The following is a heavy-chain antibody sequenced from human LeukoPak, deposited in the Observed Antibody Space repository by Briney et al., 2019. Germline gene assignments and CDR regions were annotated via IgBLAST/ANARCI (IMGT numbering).Heavy chain of an antibody. V-gene: IGHV3-30-3*01. D-gene: IGHD3-22*01. CDR1: GFTFNSYN. CDR2: MSYDGSIE. Sequence: PGGSLRLSCAASGFTFNSYNMHWVRQAPGKGLEWVAVMSYDGSIEYYADSVKGRFTISRDNSKNTLYLQMNSLRTEDTAVYYCARDLSGHYSNDFWGQGTLVTVSS. CDR3: ARDLSGHYSNDF. J-gene: IGHJ4*02.